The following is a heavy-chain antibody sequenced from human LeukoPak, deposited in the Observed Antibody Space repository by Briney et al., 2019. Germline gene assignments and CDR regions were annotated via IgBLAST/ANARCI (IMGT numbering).Heavy chain of an antibody. CDR1: GGSISSYY. CDR2: IHFSGST. V-gene: IGHV4-59*01. D-gene: IGHD4-11*01. CDR3: ARETSKFVPYYVYYMDV. J-gene: IGHJ6*03. Sequence: SETLSLTCTVSGGSISSYYWSWIRQPPGKGLEWIGYIHFSGSTNYNPSLKSRVSISVATSKNQFSLKLTSVTAADTAVYYCARETSKFVPYYVYYMDVWGKGTTVTVSS.